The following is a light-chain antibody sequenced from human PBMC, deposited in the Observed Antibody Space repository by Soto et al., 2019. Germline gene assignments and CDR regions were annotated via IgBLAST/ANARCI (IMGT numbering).Light chain of an antibody. V-gene: IGLV2-14*01. Sequence: QSALTQPASVSGSPGQSITISCTGTSSVVGGYNYVSWYQQHPGKAPKLMIYEVSNRPSGVSNRFSGSKSGNTASLTISGLQAEYEAHYYCSSYTSSSTVVFGVCTKRTAL. CDR1: SSVVGGYNY. CDR2: EVS. CDR3: SSYTSSSTVV. J-gene: IGLJ2*01.